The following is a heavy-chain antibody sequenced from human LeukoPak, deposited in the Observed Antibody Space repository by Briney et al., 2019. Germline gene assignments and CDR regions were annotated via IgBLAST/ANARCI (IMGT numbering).Heavy chain of an antibody. V-gene: IGHV1-69*13. CDR2: IIPIFGTA. J-gene: IGHJ3*01. CDR3: ASAIPIAYCSGDYYSDVFDV. CDR1: GGCFTSSV. D-gene: IGHD2-21*01. Sequence: GASVKVSSKDSGGCFTSSVSSWVRQAPGQGLEWMGGIIPIFGTANYAQKFQGRVTITADESTSTAYMELSSLSSEDTDVYVYASAIPIAYCSGDYYSDVFDVWGQGTMVTVSS.